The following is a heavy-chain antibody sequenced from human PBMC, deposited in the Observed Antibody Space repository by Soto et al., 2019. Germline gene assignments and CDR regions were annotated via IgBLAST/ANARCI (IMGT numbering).Heavy chain of an antibody. Sequence: DVQLVESGGGLVQTGRSLRLACVASGFTFEDYAMHWVRQAPGKGLEWVSGITWSGGTRDYADSVKCRFAISRDNAKNSVYLQMDSLRVEDRAVYYCIRGRQGWVQLWGRSTLVTVSS. CDR1: GFTFEDYA. V-gene: IGHV3-9*01. J-gene: IGHJ1*01. CDR2: ITWSGGTR. CDR3: IRGRQGWVQL. D-gene: IGHD6-19*01.